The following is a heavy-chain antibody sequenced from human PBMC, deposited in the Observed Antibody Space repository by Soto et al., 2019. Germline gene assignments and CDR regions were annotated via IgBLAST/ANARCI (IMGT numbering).Heavy chain of an antibody. CDR3: AKDIGMIPVANVPFDV. J-gene: IGHJ3*01. CDR2: ISWLRDGV. CDR1: GFTFDDYA. Sequence: PGGSLRLSCAASGFTFDDYAMHWVLHGPRKGLEWVSCISWLRDGVAYADSVKGRFTFSRDNAKTSLYLQMNSLRVEDTALYYCAKDIGMIPVANVPFDVRGQGTMVTVSS. D-gene: IGHD6-19*01. V-gene: IGHV3-9*01.